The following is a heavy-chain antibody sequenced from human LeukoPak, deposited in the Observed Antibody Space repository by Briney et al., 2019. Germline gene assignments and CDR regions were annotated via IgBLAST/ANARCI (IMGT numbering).Heavy chain of an antibody. Sequence: PGGSLRLSCAVSGFTFSRYWMTWVRQAPGKGLEWVANIKVDGSEKYYVDAVKGRFTISRDNAKDSLYLQMNGLRAEDTAIYYCARDYYDSSAPGSRYYYYGMDVWGQGTTVTVSS. CDR1: GFTFSRYW. D-gene: IGHD3-22*01. CDR3: ARDYYDSSAPGSRYYYYGMDV. J-gene: IGHJ6*02. V-gene: IGHV3-7*01. CDR2: IKVDGSEK.